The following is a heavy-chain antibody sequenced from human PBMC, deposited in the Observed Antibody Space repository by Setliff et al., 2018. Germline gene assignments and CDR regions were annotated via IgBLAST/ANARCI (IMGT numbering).Heavy chain of an antibody. J-gene: IGHJ4*02. Sequence: ASVKVSCKASGYTFTGYYMHWVRQAPGQGLEWMGWISPYSGESNYAQKFQDRLTVTADTSTKTTYMELRSLTSDDTAVYFCTRSRGPRVVLAADFDSWSQGTRVTVSS. CDR3: TRSRGPRVVLAADFDS. D-gene: IGHD6-19*01. V-gene: IGHV1-2*02. CDR2: ISPYSGES. CDR1: GYTFTGYY.